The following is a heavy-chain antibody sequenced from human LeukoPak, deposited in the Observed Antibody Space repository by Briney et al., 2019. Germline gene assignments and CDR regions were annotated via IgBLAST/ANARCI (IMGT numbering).Heavy chain of an antibody. CDR1: GYTFTGYY. Sequence: ASVKVSCKASGYTFTGYYMHWVRQAPGQGLEWMGWINPNSGGTNYAQKFQGRVTMTRDTSINTAYMELSRLRSDDTAVYYCARGAALIVVVPAAIFQWGQGTLVTVSS. J-gene: IGHJ4*02. V-gene: IGHV1-2*02. D-gene: IGHD2-2*01. CDR3: ARGAALIVVVPAAIFQ. CDR2: INPNSGGT.